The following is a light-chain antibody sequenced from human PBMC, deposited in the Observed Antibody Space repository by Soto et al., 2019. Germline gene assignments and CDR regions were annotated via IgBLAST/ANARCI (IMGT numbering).Light chain of an antibody. CDR3: FSYAGTYTPVV. CDR1: SSDVGGYDY. J-gene: IGLJ2*01. CDR2: DVS. V-gene: IGLV2-11*01. Sequence: QSALTQPRSVSGSPGQSVTISCSGTSSDVGGYDYVPWYQQSPDKAPKLMIFDVSERPAGVPDRFAGSKSGNTASLTISGLQAEDEADYYCFSYAGTYTPVVFGGGTKVTVL.